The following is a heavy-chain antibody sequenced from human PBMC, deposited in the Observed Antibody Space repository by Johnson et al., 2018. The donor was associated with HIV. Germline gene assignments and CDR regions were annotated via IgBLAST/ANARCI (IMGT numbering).Heavy chain of an antibody. CDR1: EFTLSNAW. D-gene: IGHD6-13*01. J-gene: IGHJ3*02. Sequence: VQLVESGGGLVKPRGSLRLSCAASEFTLSNAWMSWVRQVPGKGLEWVGRIKRKSDGGTTEYAAPVKGRFSIPRDDSKNTLYRQMNSLKTEDTAVYYCTTMGLGSSSWRYDAFDIWGQGTMVTVSS. CDR2: IKRKSDGGTT. V-gene: IGHV3-15*01. CDR3: TTMGLGSSSWRYDAFDI.